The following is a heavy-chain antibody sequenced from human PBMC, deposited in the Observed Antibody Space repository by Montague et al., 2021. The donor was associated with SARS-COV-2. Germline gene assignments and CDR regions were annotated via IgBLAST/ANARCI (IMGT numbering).Heavy chain of an antibody. V-gene: IGHV4-59*08. D-gene: IGHD6-13*01. CDR1: GGSISTNY. CDR3: ARAGSNPHQNDWYFDL. J-gene: IGHJ2*01. CDR2: SYYSGST. Sequence: SETLSLTCTVSGGSISTNYYCWIRQPPRKGLEWKGYSYYSGSTNXNPPLKSRVTISVDTSKNQFSLKLSSVTAADTAVYYCARAGSNPHQNDWYFDLWGRGTLVTVSS.